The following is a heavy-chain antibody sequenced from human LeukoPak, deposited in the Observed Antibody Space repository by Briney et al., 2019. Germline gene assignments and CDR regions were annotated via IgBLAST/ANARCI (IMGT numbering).Heavy chain of an antibody. CDR2: IYPGGSDT. CDR3: ASPDCSGGSCYEGFDY. J-gene: IGHJ4*02. D-gene: IGHD2-15*01. Sequence: TGESLKISCKGSGYSFTSYWIGWVRQMPGKGLEWMGIIYPGGSDTRYSPSFQGQVTISADKSISTAYLQWSSLKASDTAMYYCASPDCSGGSCYEGFDYWGQGTLVTVSS. V-gene: IGHV5-51*01. CDR1: GYSFTSYW.